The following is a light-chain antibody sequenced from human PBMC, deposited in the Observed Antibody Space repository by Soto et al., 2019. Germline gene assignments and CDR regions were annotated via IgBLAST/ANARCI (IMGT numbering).Light chain of an antibody. CDR1: QSVSGSP. V-gene: IGKV3-20*01. J-gene: IGKJ1*01. CDR3: QQYGSSPWT. Sequence: EIVFTQSPGTLSLSPAERATLSCSPNQSVSGSPLAWYQQNPGQAPRLLIYAAATRAPGIPDRFSGSGSGTDFTLTISRLEPEDFAVYCCQQYGSSPWTFGQGTKV. CDR2: AAA.